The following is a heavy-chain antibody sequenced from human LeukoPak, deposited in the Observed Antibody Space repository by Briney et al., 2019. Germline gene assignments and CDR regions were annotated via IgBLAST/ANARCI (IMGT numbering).Heavy chain of an antibody. CDR3: ARDTVVTGTTRV. CDR2: ILPIFGTA. Sequence: ASVKVSCKASGGTFSSYAISWVRQAPGQGLEWMGRILPIFGTANYAQKFQGRVTITMDESTSTAYMELSSLRSEDTAVYYCARDTVVTGTTRVWGQGTLVTVSS. V-gene: IGHV1-69*05. CDR1: GGTFSSYA. D-gene: IGHD1-14*01. J-gene: IGHJ1*01.